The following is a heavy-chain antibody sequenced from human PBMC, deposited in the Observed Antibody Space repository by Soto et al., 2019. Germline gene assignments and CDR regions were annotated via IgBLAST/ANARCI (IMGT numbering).Heavy chain of an antibody. V-gene: IGHV4-59*01. Sequence: SETLSLTCTVSGGSISSYYWSWIRQPPGKGLEWIGYIYYSGSTNYNPSLKSRVTISVDTSKNQFSLKLSSVTAADTAIYYCARDRYDYVWGSYLCNWFDPWGQGTLVTVSS. CDR3: ARDRYDYVWGSYLCNWFDP. CDR1: GGSISSYY. J-gene: IGHJ5*02. CDR2: IYYSGST. D-gene: IGHD3-16*02.